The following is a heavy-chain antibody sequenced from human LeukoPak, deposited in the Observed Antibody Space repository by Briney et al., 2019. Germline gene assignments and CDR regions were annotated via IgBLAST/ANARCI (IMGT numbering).Heavy chain of an antibody. Sequence: PSETLSLTCTVSGGSISSSSYYWGWIRQPPGKGLEWIGSIYYSGSTYYNPSLKSRVTISVDTSKNQFSLKLSSVTAADTAVYYRARARDYGDYEWGQGTLVTVSS. D-gene: IGHD4-17*01. CDR1: GGSISSSSYY. CDR3: ARARDYGDYE. V-gene: IGHV4-39*07. J-gene: IGHJ4*02. CDR2: IYYSGST.